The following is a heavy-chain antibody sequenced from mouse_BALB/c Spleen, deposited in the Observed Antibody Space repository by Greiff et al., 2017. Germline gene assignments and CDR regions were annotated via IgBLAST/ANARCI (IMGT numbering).Heavy chain of an antibody. D-gene: IGHD1-1*01. Sequence: VQLQQSGPGLVKPSQSLSLTCSVTGYSITSGYYWNWIRQFPGNKLEWMGYISYDGSNNYNPSLKNRISITRDTSKNQLFLKLNSVTTEDTATYYCAIATVGATDYWGQGTTLTVSS. CDR2: ISYDGSN. CDR3: AIATVGATDY. CDR1: GYSITSGYY. J-gene: IGHJ2*01. V-gene: IGHV3-6*02.